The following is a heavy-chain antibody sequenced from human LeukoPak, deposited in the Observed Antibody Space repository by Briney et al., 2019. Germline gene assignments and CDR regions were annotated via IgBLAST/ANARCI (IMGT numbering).Heavy chain of an antibody. V-gene: IGHV4-34*01. D-gene: IGHD3-22*01. Sequence: PSETLSLTCAVYGGSFSGYYWSWIRQPPGKGLEWIGEINHSGSTNYNPSLKGRVTISVDTSKNQFSLKLSSVTAADTAVYYCARRLTDSSGYYYVDYWGQGTLVTVSS. CDR2: INHSGST. CDR1: GGSFSGYY. J-gene: IGHJ4*02. CDR3: ARRLTDSSGYYYVDY.